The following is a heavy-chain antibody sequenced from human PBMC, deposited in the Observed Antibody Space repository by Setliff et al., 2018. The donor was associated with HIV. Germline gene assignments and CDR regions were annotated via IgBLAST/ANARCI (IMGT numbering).Heavy chain of an antibody. CDR2: IYFSGST. CDR3: ARVPFTTGFDY. D-gene: IGHD3-3*01. Sequence: SETLSLTCAVSGVSISSSSYFWGWIRRPPGTGLDWIGSIYFSGSTYYNPSLESRVTISMDTSKNQFSLKLSSVTAADTAVFYCARVPFTTGFDYWGQGILVTVSS. V-gene: IGHV4-39*01. CDR1: GVSISSSSYF. J-gene: IGHJ4*02.